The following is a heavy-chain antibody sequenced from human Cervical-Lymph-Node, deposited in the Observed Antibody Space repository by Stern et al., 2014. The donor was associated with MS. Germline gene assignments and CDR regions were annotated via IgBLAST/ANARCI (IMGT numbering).Heavy chain of an antibody. V-gene: IGHV2-5*02. Sequence: QITLKESGPILVKPTQTLTLTCAVSGISLSTSGVGVGWIRQSPGKALEWLGLLYGDDEKRYSPSLKSRLTITKDSSRNRVVLTMTNMDPVDTATYYCAHRRVNLWSGHTDWFGPWGQGTLVTVSS. CDR2: LYGDDEK. D-gene: IGHD3-3*01. CDR1: GISLSTSGVG. CDR3: AHRRVNLWSGHTDWFGP. J-gene: IGHJ5*02.